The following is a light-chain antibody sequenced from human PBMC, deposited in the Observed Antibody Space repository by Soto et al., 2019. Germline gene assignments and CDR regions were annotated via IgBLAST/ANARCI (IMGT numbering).Light chain of an antibody. Sequence: DIQMTQSPSTLSASVGDSVTITCRASQSISSWLAWYQQKPGKAPKLLIYDASSLESGVPSRFSGSGSGTEFTLTISSLQPDDFATYYCQQYNSYSRALTFGGGTKVEIK. J-gene: IGKJ4*01. CDR2: DAS. CDR3: QQYNSYSRALT. CDR1: QSISSW. V-gene: IGKV1-5*01.